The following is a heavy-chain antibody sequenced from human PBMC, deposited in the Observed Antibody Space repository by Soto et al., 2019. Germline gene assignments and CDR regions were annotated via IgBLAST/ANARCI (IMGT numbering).Heavy chain of an antibody. CDR1: GFTFSSYG. J-gene: IGHJ4*02. CDR2: ISYDRSNK. CDR3: AKAAKSSSWYLGDH. V-gene: IGHV3-30*18. Sequence: QVQLVESGGGVVQPGRSLRLSCAASGFTFSSYGMHWVRQAPGKGLEWVAVISYDRSNKYYADSVKGRFTISRDNSNNTRDLQMNSLRAEDTAVYYCAKAAKSSSWYLGDHWGQGTLVTVSS. D-gene: IGHD6-13*01.